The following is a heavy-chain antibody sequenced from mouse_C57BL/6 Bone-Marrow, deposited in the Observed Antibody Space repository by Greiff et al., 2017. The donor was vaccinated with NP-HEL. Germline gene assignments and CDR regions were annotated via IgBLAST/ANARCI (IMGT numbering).Heavy chain of an antibody. V-gene: IGHV5-6*01. J-gene: IGHJ3*01. CDR1: GFTFSSYG. CDR2: ISSGGSYT. CDR3: ARFSHYYGSSGFAY. Sequence: EVKLMESGGDLVKPGGSLKLSCAASGFTFSSYGMSWVRQTPDKRLEWVATISSGGSYTYYPDSVKGRFTISRDNAKNTLYLQMSSLKSEDTAMYYCARFSHYYGSSGFAYWGQGTLVTVSA. D-gene: IGHD1-1*01.